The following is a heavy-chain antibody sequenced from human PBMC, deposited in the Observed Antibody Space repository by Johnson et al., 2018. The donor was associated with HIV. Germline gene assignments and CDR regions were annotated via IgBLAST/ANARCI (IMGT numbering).Heavy chain of an antibody. CDR3: AKEGSGYFHAFDI. CDR1: GFTFSNYG. CDR2: IRYDGSNK. D-gene: IGHD3-22*01. J-gene: IGHJ3*02. V-gene: IGHV3-30*02. Sequence: QVQLVESGGGVVQPGGSLRLSCAASGFTFSNYGMHWVRQAPGKGLEWVAFIRYDGSNKYYADSVKGRFTISRDNSKNTLYLQMNSLIAEDTAVYYCAKEGSGYFHAFDIWGQGTMVTVSS.